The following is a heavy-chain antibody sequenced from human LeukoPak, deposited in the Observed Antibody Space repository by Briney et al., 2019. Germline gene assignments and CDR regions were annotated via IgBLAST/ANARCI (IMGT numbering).Heavy chain of an antibody. CDR2: IYYSGST. CDR3: ARSPYYDILTGLALDY. D-gene: IGHD3-9*01. V-gene: IGHV4-39*07. CDR1: GGSISSSSYY. J-gene: IGHJ4*02. Sequence: SETLSLTCTVSGGSISSSSYYWGWIRQPPGKGLEWIGSIYYSGSTYYNPSLKSRVTISVDTSKNQFSLKLSSVTAADTAVYYCARSPYYDILTGLALDYWGQGTLVTVSS.